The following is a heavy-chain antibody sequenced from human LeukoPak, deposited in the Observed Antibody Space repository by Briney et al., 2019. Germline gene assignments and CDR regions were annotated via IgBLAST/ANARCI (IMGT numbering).Heavy chain of an antibody. CDR1: GGSISSSSYY. D-gene: IGHD1-7*01. CDR2: IYYRGIT. Sequence: PSETLSLTCTVSGGSISSSSYYWGWIRQPPGKGLEWIGSIYYRGITYYNPSLKSRVTISVDTSKNQFSLKLSSVTAADTAVYYCARGGSSPMNWNYGENWFDPWGRGTLVTVSS. CDR3: ARGGSSPMNWNYGENWFDP. J-gene: IGHJ5*02. V-gene: IGHV4-39*07.